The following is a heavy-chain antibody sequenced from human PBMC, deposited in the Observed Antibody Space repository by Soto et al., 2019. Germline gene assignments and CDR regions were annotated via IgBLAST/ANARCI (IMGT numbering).Heavy chain of an antibody. CDR3: ARRGRDPGNTYYYYYMDV. J-gene: IGHJ6*03. D-gene: IGHD1-26*01. CDR2: IYYSGST. Sequence: SETLSLTCTVSGGSISSYYWSWIRQPPGKGLEWIGYIYYSGSTNYNPSLKSRVTISVDTSKNQFSLKLSSVTAADTAVYYCARRGRDPGNTYYYYYMDVWGKGTTVTVSS. CDR1: GGSISSYY. V-gene: IGHV4-59*08.